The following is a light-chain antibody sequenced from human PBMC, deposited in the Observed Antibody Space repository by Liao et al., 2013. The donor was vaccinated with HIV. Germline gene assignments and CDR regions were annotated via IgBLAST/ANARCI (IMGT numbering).Light chain of an antibody. CDR3: QAWDSTTFWV. J-gene: IGLJ3*02. Sequence: SYELTQPPSVSVAPGKTARITCGGANIGSKSVHWYQQKPGQAPVLVIYYDSDRPSGIPERFSGSNSGNTATLTISRVEAGDEADYYCQAWDSTTFWVFGGGTKLTVL. V-gene: IGLV3-21*01. CDR2: YDS. CDR1: NIGSKS.